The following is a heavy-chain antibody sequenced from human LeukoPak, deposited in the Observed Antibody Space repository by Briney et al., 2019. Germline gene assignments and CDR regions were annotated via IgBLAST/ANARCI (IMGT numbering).Heavy chain of an antibody. CDR3: AREPSVVVPAAIFHYGMDI. CDR2: IDDRGST. CDR1: SPSISSAGSW. V-gene: IGHV4-31*03. J-gene: IGHJ6*02. D-gene: IGHD2-2*01. Sequence: KASETHSPTRTLSSPSISSAGSWSGWLRQHPGKGLQWIGYIDDRGSTWYTRSLKSRVTISVDTSKNQFSLKLSSVTAAATAVYYCAREPSVVVPAAIFHYGMDIWGQGTTVTVSS.